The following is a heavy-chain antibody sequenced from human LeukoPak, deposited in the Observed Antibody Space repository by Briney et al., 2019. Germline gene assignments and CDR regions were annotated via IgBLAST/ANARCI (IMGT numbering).Heavy chain of an antibody. V-gene: IGHV4-39*07. Sequence: SETLSLTCTVSGGSISSSSYYWGWIRQPPGKGLEWIGSIYYSGSTYYNPSLKSRVTISVDTSKNQFSLKLSSVTAADTAVYYCARRNSGMSAFDIWGQGTMVTVSS. D-gene: IGHD3-10*01. CDR2: IYYSGST. CDR3: ARRNSGMSAFDI. J-gene: IGHJ3*02. CDR1: GGSISSSSYY.